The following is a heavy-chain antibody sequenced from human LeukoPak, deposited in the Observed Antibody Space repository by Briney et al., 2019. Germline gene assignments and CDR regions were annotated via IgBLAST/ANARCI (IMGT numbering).Heavy chain of an antibody. CDR3: ARSYGSGSYYFDY. J-gene: IGHJ4*02. V-gene: IGHV3-30*04. Sequence: GRSLRLSCAASGFTFRSYAMHWVRQVPGKGLEWVAIISYDGRNKYYADSVKGRFTISRDNSKNTLYLQMNSLRAEDTAVYYCARSYGSGSYYFDYWGQGTLVSVSS. CDR1: GFTFRSYA. CDR2: ISYDGRNK. D-gene: IGHD3-10*01.